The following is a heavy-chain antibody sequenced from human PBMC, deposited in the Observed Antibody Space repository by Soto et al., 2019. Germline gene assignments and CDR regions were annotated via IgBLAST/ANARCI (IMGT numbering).Heavy chain of an antibody. J-gene: IGHJ6*02. Sequence: QVQLQESGPGLVKPSQTLSLTCTVSGGSISSGGYYWSWIRQHPGKGLEWIGYIYYSGSTYYNPSPGRRVTRSVATSKNQFSLKLGSGTAADTAGYYGARDCEQQQEDGMDVWGQGTTVTVSS. CDR3: ARDCEQQQEDGMDV. CDR1: GGSISSGGYY. CDR2: IYYSGST. D-gene: IGHD6-13*01. V-gene: IGHV4-31*03.